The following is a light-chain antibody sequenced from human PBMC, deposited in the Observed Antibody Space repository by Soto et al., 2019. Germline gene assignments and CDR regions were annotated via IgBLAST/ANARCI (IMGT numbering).Light chain of an antibody. V-gene: IGLV2-11*01. CDR1: SNY. J-gene: IGLJ2*01. CDR2: DVS. CDR3: SSYAGNYTLD. Sequence: QSALTQPRSVSGSPGQSVTISCTGTSNYVSWYQQHPGKAPKLMIYDVSKRPSGVPDRFSGSKSGNTASLTISGLQADDEADYHCSSYAGNYTLDFGGGTKLTVL.